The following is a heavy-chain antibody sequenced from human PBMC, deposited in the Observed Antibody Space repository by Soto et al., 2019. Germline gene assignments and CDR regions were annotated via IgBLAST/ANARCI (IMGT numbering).Heavy chain of an antibody. Sequence: PGGSLRLSCSASGFTFSSYSMNWVRQAPGKGLEWVSYISGSSSTTYYADSVKGRFTFSRDNAKNSLYLQMNNLRDEDTAVYYCARDLGSFTRAFDYWGQGTLVTVSS. CDR3: ARDLGSFTRAFDY. CDR2: ISGSSSTT. V-gene: IGHV3-48*02. D-gene: IGHD3-10*01. J-gene: IGHJ4*02. CDR1: GFTFSSYS.